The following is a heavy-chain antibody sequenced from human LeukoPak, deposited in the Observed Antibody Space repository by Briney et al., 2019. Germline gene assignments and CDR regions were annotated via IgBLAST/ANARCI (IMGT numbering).Heavy chain of an antibody. CDR2: IPYDGSNR. J-gene: IGHJ6*03. D-gene: IGHD4-17*01. V-gene: IGHV3-30*02. Sequence: PGGSLRLPCAASGFTFSTYGMNWVRQAPGKGLEWVAFIPYDGSNRHYVDSVKGRFTISRDNSKNTLDLQMNSLRAEDTAVYYCAKDGDYVVNYYYYMDVWGKGTTVTVSS. CDR3: AKDGDYVVNYYYYMDV. CDR1: GFTFSTYG.